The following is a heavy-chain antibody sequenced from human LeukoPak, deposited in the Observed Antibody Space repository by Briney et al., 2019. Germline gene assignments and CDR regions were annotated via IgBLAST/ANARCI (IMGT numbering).Heavy chain of an antibody. D-gene: IGHD3-22*01. J-gene: IGHJ4*02. CDR3: ARGGYYDSSADY. Sequence: SETLSLTCTASGGSISSYYWSWIRQPPGKGLEWIGYIYYSGSTNYNPSLKSRVTISVDTSKNQFSLKLSSVTAADTAVYYCARGGYYDSSADYWGQGTLVTVSS. CDR1: GGSISSYY. CDR2: IYYSGST. V-gene: IGHV4-59*01.